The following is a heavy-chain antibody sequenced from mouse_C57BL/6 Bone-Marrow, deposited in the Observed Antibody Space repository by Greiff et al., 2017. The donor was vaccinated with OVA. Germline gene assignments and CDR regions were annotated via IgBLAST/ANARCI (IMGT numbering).Heavy chain of an antibody. Sequence: QVQLQQSGPELARPWASVKISCQAFYTFSRRVHFAIRDTNYWMQWVKQRPGQGLEWIGSIYPGNGDTSYNQKFKGKATLTADKSSSTAYMELSSLTSEDSAVYYCAVLYGNYGWYFDVWGTGTTVTVSS. D-gene: IGHD2-1*01. V-gene: IGHV1-87*01. J-gene: IGHJ1*03. CDR2: GQGLEWIG. CDR3: SEDSAVYYCAVLYGNYGWYFDV. CDR1: YTFSRRVH.